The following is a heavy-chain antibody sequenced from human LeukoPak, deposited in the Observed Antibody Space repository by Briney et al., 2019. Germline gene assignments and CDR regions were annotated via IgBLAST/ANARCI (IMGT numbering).Heavy chain of an antibody. J-gene: IGHJ6*03. V-gene: IGHV3-21*01. CDR1: EFTFSSYS. CDR2: ISSTSSYT. D-gene: IGHD3-16*01. CDR3: ARDPYNGDYGDFYYYYMDV. Sequence: GGSLRLSCAASEFTFSSYSMNWVRQAPGKGLEWVSSISSTSSYTFYADSVKGRFTISRDNAKNSLYLHLNSLRDEDTAIYYCARDPYNGDYGDFYYYYMDVWGKGTTVTISS.